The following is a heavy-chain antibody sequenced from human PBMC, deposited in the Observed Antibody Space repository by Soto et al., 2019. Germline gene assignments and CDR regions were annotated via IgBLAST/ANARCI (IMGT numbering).Heavy chain of an antibody. J-gene: IGHJ5*02. D-gene: IGHD2-15*01. CDR3: ARGAESERYCSGGSRYSVSFWYDP. V-gene: IGHV4-59*01. CDR2: IYYSGST. Sequence: SSETLSLTCTVSGGFISSYYWSWIRQPPGKGLEWIGYIYYSGSTNYNPSLKSRVTISVDTSKNQFSLKLSSVTAADTAVYYRARGAESERYCSGGSRYSVSFWYDPWGQGTLVSVSS. CDR1: GGFISSYY.